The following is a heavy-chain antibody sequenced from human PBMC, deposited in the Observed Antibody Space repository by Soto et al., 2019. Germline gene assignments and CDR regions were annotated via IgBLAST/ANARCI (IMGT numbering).Heavy chain of an antibody. CDR3: VRGGTKNLRDRFEP. Sequence: SETLSLTCNVSGASLSRYYWSWIRQPPGKGLEWIGRIYATGDTDYNPSLKSRISMSVDMSKKQFSLTLRSVTAADTAIYYCVRGGTKNLRDRFEPWGRGILVTVSS. J-gene: IGHJ5*02. D-gene: IGHD1-26*01. V-gene: IGHV4-4*07. CDR1: GASLSRYY. CDR2: IYATGDT.